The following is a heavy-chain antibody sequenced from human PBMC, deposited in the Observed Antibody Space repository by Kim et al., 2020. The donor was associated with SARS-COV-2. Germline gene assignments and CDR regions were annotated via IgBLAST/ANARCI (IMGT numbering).Heavy chain of an antibody. V-gene: IGHV4-59*01. CDR3: ARRRGGCSSTSCNHNWFDP. CDR1: GGSISSYY. CDR2: IYYSGST. Sequence: SETLSLTCTVSGGSISSYYWSWIRQPPGKGLEWIGYIYYSGSTNYNPSLKSRVTISVDTSKNQFSLKLSSVTAADTAVYYCARRRGGCSSTSCNHNWFDPWGQGTLVTVSS. J-gene: IGHJ5*02. D-gene: IGHD2-2*01.